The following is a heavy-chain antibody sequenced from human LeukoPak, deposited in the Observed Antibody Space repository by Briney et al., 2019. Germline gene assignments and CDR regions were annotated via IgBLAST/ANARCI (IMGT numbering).Heavy chain of an antibody. CDR2: ISSSSSYI. CDR3: ARSYYDSSGYFDY. CDR1: GFTFSSYS. Sequence: GGSLRLSCAASGFTFSSYSMNWVHQAPGKGLEWVSSISSSSSYIYYADSVKGRFTISRDNAKNSLYLQMNSLRAEDTAVYYCARSYYDSSGYFDYWGQGTLVTVSS. V-gene: IGHV3-21*01. J-gene: IGHJ4*02. D-gene: IGHD3-22*01.